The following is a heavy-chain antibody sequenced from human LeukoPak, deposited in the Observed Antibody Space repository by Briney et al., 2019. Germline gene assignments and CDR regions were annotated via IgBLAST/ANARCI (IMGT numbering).Heavy chain of an antibody. CDR1: GFTFRDAW. D-gene: IGHD3-3*01. CDR3: AKHIYGVVSIQQ. CDR2: IRSKTDGGTT. V-gene: IGHV3-15*01. Sequence: GGSLRLSCAASGFTFRDAWMTWVRQAPGKGLEWVGRIRSKTDGGTTDYAVSVQGRFTISRDDSKNTLYLQMSSLKTEDTAVYYCAKHIYGVVSIQQWGQGTLVTVST. J-gene: IGHJ1*01.